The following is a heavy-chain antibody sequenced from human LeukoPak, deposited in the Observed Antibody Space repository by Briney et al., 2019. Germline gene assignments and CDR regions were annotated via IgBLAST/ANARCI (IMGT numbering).Heavy chain of an antibody. V-gene: IGHV4-59*01. J-gene: IGHJ6*02. D-gene: IGHD5-12*01. CDR3: ARGIYSGYGMDV. CDR2: IYYSGST. Sequence: TSETLSLTCTVSGGSISSYYWSWIRRPPGKGLEWIGYIYYSGSTNYNPSLKSRVTISVDTSKNQFSLKLSSVTAADTAVYYCARGIYSGYGMDVWGQGTTVTVSS. CDR1: GGSISSYY.